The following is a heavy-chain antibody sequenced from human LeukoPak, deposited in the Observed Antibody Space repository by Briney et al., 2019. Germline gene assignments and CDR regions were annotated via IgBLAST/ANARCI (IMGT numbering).Heavy chain of an antibody. CDR2: ISYSGCST. CDR3: AKLHYYDSSGYAYDAFDI. D-gene: IGHD3-22*01. J-gene: IGHJ3*02. CDR1: GFTFSSYA. V-gene: IGHV3-23*01. Sequence: PGGSLRLSCAASGFTFSSYAMSWLRQAPGKGLEWVSGISYSGCSTYYADSVKGRFTISRDNSKNPLYLQMNSLRARGTAGYYCAKLHYYDSSGYAYDAFDIWGQETMVTVSS.